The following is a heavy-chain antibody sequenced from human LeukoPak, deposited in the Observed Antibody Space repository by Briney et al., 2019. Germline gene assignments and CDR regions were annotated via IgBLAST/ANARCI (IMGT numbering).Heavy chain of an antibody. CDR3: ARRNSGSYYPSYYYYGMDV. CDR2: IYSGGST. D-gene: IGHD1-26*01. V-gene: IGHV3-66*01. J-gene: IGHJ6*02. CDR1: GFTVSSNY. Sequence: GGSLRLSCAASGFTVSSNYVSLVRQAPGKGLEWVSVIYSGGSTYYADSVKGRFTISRDNSKNTLYLQMNSLRAEDTAVYYCARRNSGSYYPSYYYYGMDVWGQGTTVTVSS.